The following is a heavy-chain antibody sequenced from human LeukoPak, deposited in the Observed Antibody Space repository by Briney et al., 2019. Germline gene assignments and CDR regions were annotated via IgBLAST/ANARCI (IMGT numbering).Heavy chain of an antibody. CDR2: IRNKAYRGTT. V-gene: IGHV3-49*03. J-gene: IGHJ4*02. Sequence: GGSLRLSCTASGFTFGDYTMSWFRQAPGKGLEWVGFIRNKAYRGTTEYAASVKGRFTVSRDDSKSIAYLQMNSLKIEDTAVYYCTRDPGYSSTWQRDDYLDYWGPGTLVTVSS. CDR3: TRDPGYSSTWQRDDYLDY. D-gene: IGHD6-13*01. CDR1: GFTFGDYT.